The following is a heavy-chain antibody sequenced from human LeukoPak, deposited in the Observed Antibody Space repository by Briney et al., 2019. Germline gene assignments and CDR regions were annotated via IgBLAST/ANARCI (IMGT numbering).Heavy chain of an antibody. CDR3: RRGHTPTYCSTATCYLLEY. V-gene: IGHV3-23*01. D-gene: IGHD2-2*01. Sequence: GGSLRLSCAASGFTFSGYVMSWVRQAPGKGLEWVSVISGSGSSTYHADSVKGGFTSSRDNSKSTLYLQMHRLRAEDTAVYHCRRGHTPTYCSTATCYLLEYWGQDPLVPVSS. CDR2: ISGSGSST. CDR1: GFTFSGYV. J-gene: IGHJ4*02.